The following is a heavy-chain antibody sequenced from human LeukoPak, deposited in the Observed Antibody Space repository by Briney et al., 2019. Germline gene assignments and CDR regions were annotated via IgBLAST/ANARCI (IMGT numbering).Heavy chain of an antibody. V-gene: IGHV3-23*01. CDR1: GFTFSSYE. J-gene: IGHJ6*03. D-gene: IGHD6-13*01. Sequence: PGGSLRLSCAASGFTFSSYEMNWVRQAPGKGLEWVSAISGSGGSTYYADSVKGRFTISRDNSKNTLYLQMNSLRAEDTAVYYCAKVRQQLVPYYYYYMDVWGKGTTVTVSS. CDR2: ISGSGGST. CDR3: AKVRQQLVPYYYYYMDV.